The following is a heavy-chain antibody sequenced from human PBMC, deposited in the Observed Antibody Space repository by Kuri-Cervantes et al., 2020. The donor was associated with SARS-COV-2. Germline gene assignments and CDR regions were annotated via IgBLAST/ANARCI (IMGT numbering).Heavy chain of an antibody. V-gene: IGHV3-73*01. CDR1: GFTFSGSA. CDR3: TGGSCSGGRCYYSFDY. CDR2: IRSKPNNYAT. J-gene: IGHJ4*02. Sequence: ETLSLTCAASGFTFSGSAIHWVRQASGKGLEWVGRIRSKPNNYATAYTASVKGRFTISRDDSENTAYLQMNSLKTEDTAVYFCTGGSCSGGRCYYSFDYWGQGALVTVSS. D-gene: IGHD2-15*01.